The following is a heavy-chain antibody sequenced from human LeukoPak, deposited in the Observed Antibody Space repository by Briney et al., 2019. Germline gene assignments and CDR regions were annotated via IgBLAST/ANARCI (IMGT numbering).Heavy chain of an antibody. CDR2: IKQDGSEK. CDR1: GFTFSSYW. Sequence: GGSLRLSCAASGFTFSSYWMSWVRQAPGKGLEWVANIKQDGSEKYYVDSVKGRFIISRDNAKNSLYLQMNSLRAEDTAVYYCARDPYDYVWGSYRRPLDYWGQGTLVTVSS. V-gene: IGHV3-7*01. CDR3: ARDPYDYVWGSYRRPLDY. D-gene: IGHD3-16*02. J-gene: IGHJ4*02.